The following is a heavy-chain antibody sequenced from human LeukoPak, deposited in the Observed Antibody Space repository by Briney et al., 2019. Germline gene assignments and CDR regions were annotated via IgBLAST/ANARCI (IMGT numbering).Heavy chain of an antibody. Sequence: GESLKISCKGSGYSFTSYWIGWVRQMPGKGLEWMGIIYPGDSDTRYSPSFQGQVTISADKPISTAYLQWSSLKASDTAMYYCARTPIAAAGWFDPWGQGTLVTVSS. V-gene: IGHV5-51*04. CDR2: IYPGDSDT. J-gene: IGHJ5*02. CDR1: GYSFTSYW. D-gene: IGHD6-13*01. CDR3: ARTPIAAAGWFDP.